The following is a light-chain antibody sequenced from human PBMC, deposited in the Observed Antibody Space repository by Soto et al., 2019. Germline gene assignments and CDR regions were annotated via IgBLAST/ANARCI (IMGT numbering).Light chain of an antibody. Sequence: EIVMTQSPATLSVSPGERATLSCRASQSVGSNLAWYQQKPGQAPRLLIYGASTRATGIPASFSGSGSGTEFTLTISSLQSEDFAVYYCQQYNNWRSTFGGGTKVEIK. CDR3: QQYNNWRST. V-gene: IGKV3-15*01. J-gene: IGKJ4*01. CDR2: GAS. CDR1: QSVGSN.